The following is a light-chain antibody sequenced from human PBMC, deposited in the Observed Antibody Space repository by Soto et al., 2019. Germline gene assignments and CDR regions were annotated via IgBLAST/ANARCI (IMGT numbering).Light chain of an antibody. V-gene: IGKV3-11*01. Sequence: EIRLKQSPATLSLSTEERATLSCRASQSVSSNLAWYQQNPGQAPNLLIFDASKRATGIPARFSGSGSGTDFTLTISSLETEDFAVYYCQQHTNWPLTFGGGTKVDIK. CDR3: QQHTNWPLT. CDR1: QSVSSN. CDR2: DAS. J-gene: IGKJ4*01.